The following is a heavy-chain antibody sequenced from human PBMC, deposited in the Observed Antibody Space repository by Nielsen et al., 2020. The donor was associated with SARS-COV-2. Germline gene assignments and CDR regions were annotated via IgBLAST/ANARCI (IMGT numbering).Heavy chain of an antibody. V-gene: IGHV3-7*05. D-gene: IGHD6-13*01. CDR1: GFTLSSYW. Sequence: GESLKISCAASGFTLSSYWMSWVRQAPGKGLEWVANIKQDGSEKYYVDSVKGRFTISRDNAKNSLYLQMNSLRAEDTAVYYCARIVSPPRDIAAAGNYFVDYYYYYMDVWGKGTTVTVSS. J-gene: IGHJ6*03. CDR2: IKQDGSEK. CDR3: ARIVSPPRDIAAAGNYFVDYYYYYMDV.